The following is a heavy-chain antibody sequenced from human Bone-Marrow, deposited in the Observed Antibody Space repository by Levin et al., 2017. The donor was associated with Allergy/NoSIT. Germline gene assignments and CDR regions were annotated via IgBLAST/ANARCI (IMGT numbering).Heavy chain of an antibody. CDR1: GFTFSSYG. CDR2: ISYDGSNK. J-gene: IGHJ4*02. Sequence: GGSLRLSCAASGFTFSSYGMHWVRQAPGKGLEWVAVISYDGSNKYYADSVKGRFTISRDNSKNTLYLQMNSLRAEDTAVYYCAKDPYYDILTGYSAYYFDYWGQGTLVTVSS. CDR3: AKDPYYDILTGYSAYYFDY. D-gene: IGHD3-9*01. V-gene: IGHV3-30*18.